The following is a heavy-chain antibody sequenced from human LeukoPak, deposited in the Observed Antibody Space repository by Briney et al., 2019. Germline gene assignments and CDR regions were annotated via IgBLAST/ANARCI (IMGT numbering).Heavy chain of an antibody. CDR1: GYRFTSYW. V-gene: IGHV5-10-1*04. Sequence: GDSLRISCKGSGYRFTSYWISWVRQMPGKGLEWMGRIDPADSYINYSPSFQGQVTFSAEKSISTAYLQWSSLKASDTAMYYCARHVDGTGLDYWGQGTLVTASS. CDR3: ARHVDGTGLDY. CDR2: IDPADSYI. J-gene: IGHJ4*02. D-gene: IGHD6-19*01.